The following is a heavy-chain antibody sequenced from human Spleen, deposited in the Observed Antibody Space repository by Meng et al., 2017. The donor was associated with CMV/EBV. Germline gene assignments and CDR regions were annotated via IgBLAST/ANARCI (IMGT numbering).Heavy chain of an antibody. CDR2: MHPNSGGT. CDR1: GYTFSDYY. V-gene: IGHV1-2*02. D-gene: IGHD6-6*01. CDR3: ARSLVRGIYNYDF. Sequence: ASVKVSCKASGYTFSDYYMHWVRQAPGHGLECMGWMHPNSGGTNYAQKFQGRVTMTRDKSISTAYMELSRLTSDDTAVFYCARSLVRGIYNYDFWGQGTLVTVSS. J-gene: IGHJ4*02.